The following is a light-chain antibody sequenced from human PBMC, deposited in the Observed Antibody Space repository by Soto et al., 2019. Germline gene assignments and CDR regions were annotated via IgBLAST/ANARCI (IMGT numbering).Light chain of an antibody. CDR3: XXXXXXXXXX. J-gene: IGKJ5*01. Sequence: EIVLTQSPATLSLSPGERATLSCRASQMVSSYLAWYQQKPGQAPRLLIYDASNRATGIPARFSGSGSGTDFTLTISSLEPEDFAVYXXXXXXXXXXXXFXQGTRLEIK. CDR1: QMVSSY. CDR2: DAS. V-gene: IGKV3-11*01.